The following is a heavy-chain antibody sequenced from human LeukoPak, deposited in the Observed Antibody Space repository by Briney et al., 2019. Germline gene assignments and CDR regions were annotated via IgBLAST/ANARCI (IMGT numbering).Heavy chain of an antibody. J-gene: IGHJ4*02. V-gene: IGHV3-48*01. Sequence: PGGSLRLSCVASGFTFSSYSMNWVRQAPGKGLEWVSYIRSTGSSTAYADSVKGRFAISRVNARNSLYLQMNSLRAGDTAVYYCARGDIAVGGVDYWGQGTLVTVSS. CDR2: IRSTGSST. CDR1: GFTFSSYS. CDR3: ARGDIAVGGVDY. D-gene: IGHD6-19*01.